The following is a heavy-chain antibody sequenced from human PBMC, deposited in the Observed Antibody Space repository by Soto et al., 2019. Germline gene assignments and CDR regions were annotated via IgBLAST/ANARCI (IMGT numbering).Heavy chain of an antibody. J-gene: IGHJ3*02. CDR2: IYYSGST. CDR3: ARVGGDYVAFDI. CDR1: GGSISSGGYY. V-gene: IGHV4-31*03. Sequence: SETLSLTCTVSGGSISSGGYYWSWIRQHPGKGLEWIGYIYYSGSTYYNPSLKSRVTISVDTSKNQFSLKLSSVTAADTAVHYCARVGGDYVAFDIWGQGTMVTVPS. D-gene: IGHD4-17*01.